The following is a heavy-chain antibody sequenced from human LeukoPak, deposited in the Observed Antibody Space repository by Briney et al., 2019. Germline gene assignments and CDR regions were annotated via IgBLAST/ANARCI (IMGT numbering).Heavy chain of an antibody. CDR1: GYTFTGYY. J-gene: IGHJ4*02. D-gene: IGHD3-22*01. CDR3: ARYGVDDSSGYYFDY. V-gene: IGHV1-69*02. CDR2: IIPILGIA. Sequence: ASVKVSCKASGYTFTGYYMHWVRQAPGQGLEWMGRIIPILGIANYAQKFQGRVTITADKSTSTAYMELSSLRSEDTAVYYCARYGVDDSSGYYFDYWGQGTLVTVSS.